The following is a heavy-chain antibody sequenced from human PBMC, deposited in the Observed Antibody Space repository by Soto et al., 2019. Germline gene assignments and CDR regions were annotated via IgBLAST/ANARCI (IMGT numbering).Heavy chain of an antibody. CDR2: MNPDSGNP. Sequence: QVQLVQSGAEVKKPGASVKVSCKASGYTFRSYDINWVRQATGQGLEWMGWMNPDSGNPAYAPKFPARVNMTGNTSISTAYMDLSNVMSAHTAVYYCARGLRPRFYYGSGTKGFDPWGQGTLVTVSS. D-gene: IGHD3-10*01. J-gene: IGHJ5*02. CDR1: GYTFRSYD. V-gene: IGHV1-8*01. CDR3: ARGLRPRFYYGSGTKGFDP.